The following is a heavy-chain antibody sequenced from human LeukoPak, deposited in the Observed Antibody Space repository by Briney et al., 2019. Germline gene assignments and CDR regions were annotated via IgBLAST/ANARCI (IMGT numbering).Heavy chain of an antibody. V-gene: IGHV1-2*02. CDR3: AREPIAAAGTVDY. D-gene: IGHD6-13*01. CDR1: GYTFTGCY. Sequence: ASVKVSCKASGYTFTGCYMHWVRQAPGRGLEWMGWINPNSGGTNYAQKFQGRVTMTRDTSISTAYMELSRLRSDDTAVYYCAREPIAAAGTVDYWGQGTLVTVSS. CDR2: INPNSGGT. J-gene: IGHJ4*02.